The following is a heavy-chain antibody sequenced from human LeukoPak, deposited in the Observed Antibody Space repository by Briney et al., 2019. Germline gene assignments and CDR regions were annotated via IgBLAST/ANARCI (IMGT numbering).Heavy chain of an antibody. V-gene: IGHV1-18*01. CDR3: ARDGWEDSKWFDP. J-gene: IGHJ5*02. Sequence: ASVKVSCKASGYTFTSYGISWVRQAPGQGLEWMGWISGYNGNTYYAQKFQARVTMTTDTSTSTAYMELRSLRSDDTAVYYCARDGWEDSKWFDPWGQGTLVTVSS. CDR1: GYTFTSYG. CDR2: ISGYNGNT. D-gene: IGHD4-11*01.